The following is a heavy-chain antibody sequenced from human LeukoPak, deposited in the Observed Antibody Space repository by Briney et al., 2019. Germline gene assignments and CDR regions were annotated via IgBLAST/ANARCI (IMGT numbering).Heavy chain of an antibody. J-gene: IGHJ4*02. D-gene: IGHD3-3*01. CDR2: ISSSGSTT. CDR3: AKDPGTITIFGVPARRY. Sequence: GGSLRLSCAASGFTFSDYYMSWIRQAPGKGLEWVSYISSSGSTTYYADSVKGRFTISRDNSKNTLYLQMNSLRAEDTAVYYCAKDPGTITIFGVPARRYWGQGTLVTVSS. CDR1: GFTFSDYY. V-gene: IGHV3-11*01.